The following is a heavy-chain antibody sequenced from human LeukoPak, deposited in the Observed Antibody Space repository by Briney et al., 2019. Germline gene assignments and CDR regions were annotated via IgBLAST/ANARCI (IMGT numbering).Heavy chain of an antibody. CDR1: GGTFSSYA. CDR3: AREGVGFSSGWYGLDY. D-gene: IGHD6-19*01. CDR2: IIPIFGTA. V-gene: IGHV1-69*13. J-gene: IGHJ4*02. Sequence: SVKVSCKASGGTFSSYAISWVRQAPGQGLEWMGGIIPIFGTANYAQKFQGRVTSTADESTSTAYMELSSLRSEDTAVYYCAREGVGFSSGWYGLDYWGQGTLVTASS.